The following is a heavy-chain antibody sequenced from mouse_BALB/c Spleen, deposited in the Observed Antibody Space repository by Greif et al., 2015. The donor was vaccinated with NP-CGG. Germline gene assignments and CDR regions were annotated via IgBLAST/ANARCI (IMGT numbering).Heavy chain of an antibody. D-gene: IGHD2-1*01. CDR1: GFSLTSYG. V-gene: IGHV2-2*02. Sequence: VKLMESGPGLVQPSQSLSITCTVSGFSLTSYGVHWVRQSPGKGLEWLGVIWSGGSTDYNAAFISRLSISKDNSKSQVFLKMNSLQANDTAIYYCARSYGNYVVTGYAMDYWGQGTSVTVSS. CDR2: IWSGGST. J-gene: IGHJ4*01. CDR3: ARSYGNYVVTGYAMDY.